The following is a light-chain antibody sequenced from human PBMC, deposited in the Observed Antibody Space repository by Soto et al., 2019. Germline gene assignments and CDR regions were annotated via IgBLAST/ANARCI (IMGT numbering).Light chain of an antibody. CDR1: SSDVGAFNY. CDR3: SSYTSLSTLV. Sequence: QSVLTQPAYVSASPGQSIIISCSGTSSDVGAFNYVSWYQHDPGKAPKLLIYEVTNRPSGVSNRFSGSKSGNTASLTISGLHAEDEADYYCSSYTSLSTLVFGTGTKVTV. V-gene: IGLV2-14*01. CDR2: EVT. J-gene: IGLJ1*01.